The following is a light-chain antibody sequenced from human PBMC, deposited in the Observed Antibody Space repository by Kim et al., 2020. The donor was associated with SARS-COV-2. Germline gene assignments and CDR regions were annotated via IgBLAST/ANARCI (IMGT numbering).Light chain of an antibody. CDR3: QQDYNLIT. CDR2: GAS. V-gene: IGKV3D-7*01. CDR1: QSVSSSY. J-gene: IGKJ4*01. Sequence: PGERVTISCRASQSVSSSYLTWYQQKPGQAPRLLIYGASTRATGIPARFSGSGSGTDFTLTISSLQPEEFAVYYCQQDYNLITFGGGTKVDIK.